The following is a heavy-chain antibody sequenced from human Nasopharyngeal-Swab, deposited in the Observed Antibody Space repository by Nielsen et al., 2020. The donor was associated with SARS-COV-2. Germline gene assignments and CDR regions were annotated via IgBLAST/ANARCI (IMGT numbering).Heavy chain of an antibody. CDR3: ARESVNDAFDI. V-gene: IGHV1-46*01. Sequence: ASVKVSCKASGYTFTSYYMHWVRQAPGQGLEWMGIINPSGGSTSYAQKFQGKVTMTRDTSTSTVYMELSSLRSEDTAVYYCARESVNDAFDIWGQGTMVTVSS. CDR2: INPSGGST. CDR1: GYTFTSYY. J-gene: IGHJ3*02.